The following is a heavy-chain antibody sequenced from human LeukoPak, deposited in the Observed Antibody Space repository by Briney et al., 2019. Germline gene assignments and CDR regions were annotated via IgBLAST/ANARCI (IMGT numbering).Heavy chain of an antibody. CDR2: INHSGST. CDR1: GGSFSGYY. J-gene: IGHJ5*02. Sequence: SETLSLTCAVYGGSFSGYYWSWIRQPPGKGLEWIGEINHSGSTNYNPSLKSRVTISVDTSKNQFSLKLSSVTAADTAVYYCARYGIAVAGNWFDPWGQGTLVTVSS. CDR3: ARYGIAVAGNWFDP. D-gene: IGHD6-19*01. V-gene: IGHV4-34*01.